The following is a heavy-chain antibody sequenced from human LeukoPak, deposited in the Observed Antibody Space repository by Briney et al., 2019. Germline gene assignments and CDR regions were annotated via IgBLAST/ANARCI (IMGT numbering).Heavy chain of an antibody. D-gene: IGHD6-19*01. CDR3: ARGVAGAGDY. CDR2: INPGGGST. CDR1: GYTFTSYY. Sequence: ASVKVSCKASGYTFTSYYMHWMRQAPGQGLEWMGIINPGGGSTSYAQKFQGRVTMTRNTSISTAYMELSSLRSEDTAVYYCARGVAGAGDYWGQGTLVTVSS. V-gene: IGHV1-46*01. J-gene: IGHJ4*02.